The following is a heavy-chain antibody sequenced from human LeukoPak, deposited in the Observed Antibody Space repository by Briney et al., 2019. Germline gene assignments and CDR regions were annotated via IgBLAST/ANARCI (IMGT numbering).Heavy chain of an antibody. Sequence: GGSLRLSCAASGFTFSSYGMHWVRQAPGKGLEWVAVISYDGSNKYYADSVKGRFTISRDNSKNTLYLQMNSLRAEDAAVYYCACLEGITIFGVVIRVDVWGQGTTVTVSS. V-gene: IGHV3-30*03. CDR2: ISYDGSNK. J-gene: IGHJ6*02. CDR3: ACLEGITIFGVVIRVDV. CDR1: GFTFSSYG. D-gene: IGHD3-3*01.